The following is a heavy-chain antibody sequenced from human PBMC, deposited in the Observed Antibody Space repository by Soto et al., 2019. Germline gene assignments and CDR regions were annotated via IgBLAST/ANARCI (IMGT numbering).Heavy chain of an antibody. D-gene: IGHD3-3*01. CDR3: AKGAVTSIFAYFDY. CDR2: SSWNSGNI. J-gene: IGHJ4*02. Sequence: EVHLVESGGCLVQPGRSLRLSCAASGFTFDDYAMHWVRQVPGKGLEWVSSSWNSGNIVYADSVKGRFTISRDSANNSLYLQMNSLKTEDTALYYCAKGAVTSIFAYFDYWGQGTLVTVSS. V-gene: IGHV3-9*01. CDR1: GFTFDDYA.